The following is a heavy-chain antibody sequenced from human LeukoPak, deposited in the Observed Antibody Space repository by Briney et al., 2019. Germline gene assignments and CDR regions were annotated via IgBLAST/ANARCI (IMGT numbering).Heavy chain of an antibody. Sequence: GGSLRLSCAASGFTFSSYGMHWVHQAPGKGLEWVAVISYDGSNKYYADSVKGRFTISRDNSKNTLYLQMNSLRAEDTAVYYCAKDSLLRYFDWSWYWEYYMDVWGKGTTVTVSS. CDR2: ISYDGSNK. J-gene: IGHJ6*03. CDR1: GFTFSSYG. D-gene: IGHD3-9*01. V-gene: IGHV3-30*18. CDR3: AKDSLLRYFDWSWYWEYYMDV.